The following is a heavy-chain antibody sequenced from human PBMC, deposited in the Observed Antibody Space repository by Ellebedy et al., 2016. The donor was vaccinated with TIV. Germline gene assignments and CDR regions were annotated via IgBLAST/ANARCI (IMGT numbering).Heavy chain of an antibody. CDR2: VYYSGST. CDR1: GGSISSYY. J-gene: IGHJ4*02. V-gene: IGHV4-59*01. CDR3: ATEGNGLDY. Sequence: GSLRLXXTVSGGSISSYYWSWIRQPPGKGLEWIGYVYYSGSTNYNPSLKSRVTISVDTSKNHFSLRLSSVTAADTAVYYCATEGNGLDYWGQGTLVTVSS. D-gene: IGHD2-8*01.